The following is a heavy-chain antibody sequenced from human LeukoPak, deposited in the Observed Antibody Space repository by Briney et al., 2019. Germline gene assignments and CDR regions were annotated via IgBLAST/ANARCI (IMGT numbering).Heavy chain of an antibody. V-gene: IGHV1-8*01. CDR1: GYTFTRYD. CDR3: ARGRGYSYGYADY. CDR2: MNPNSGNT. Sequence: ASVNVSCKASGYTFTRYDINWVRQATGQGLEWMGWMNPNSGNTGFAQKFQGRVTMTRDTSISTAYMELSSLRSEDTAVYYCARGRGYSYGYADYWGQGTLVTVSS. D-gene: IGHD5-18*01. J-gene: IGHJ4*02.